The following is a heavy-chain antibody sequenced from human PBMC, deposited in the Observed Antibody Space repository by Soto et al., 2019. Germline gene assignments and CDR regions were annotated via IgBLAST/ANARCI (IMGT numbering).Heavy chain of an antibody. CDR1: GFTFSTCA. J-gene: IGHJ4*02. CDR2: ISGSGSTT. Sequence: PGGSLRLSCPATGFTFSTCAMNWVRQAPGKGLEWVSTISGSGSTTYYADSVKGRFTISRDNFKNTLYLQMNSLRAEDTAAYYCARRHNWNYVLDYWGQGTLVTVSS. D-gene: IGHD1-7*01. V-gene: IGHV3-23*01. CDR3: ARRHNWNYVLDY.